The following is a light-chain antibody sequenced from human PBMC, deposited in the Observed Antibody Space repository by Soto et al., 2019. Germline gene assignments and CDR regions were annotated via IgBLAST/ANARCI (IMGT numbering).Light chain of an antibody. CDR2: TAS. CDR1: QRISAY. V-gene: IGKV1-39*01. J-gene: IGKJ4*01. CDR3: QQSYNNPLT. Sequence: DIQMTQSPSSLSASVGDRVTITCRASQRISAYLDWYQHKPGKAPRLLIYTASSLQSGVPSRFSGSGSGTDFTLTISSLQPDYLATYYCQQSYNNPLTFGGGTKVDIK.